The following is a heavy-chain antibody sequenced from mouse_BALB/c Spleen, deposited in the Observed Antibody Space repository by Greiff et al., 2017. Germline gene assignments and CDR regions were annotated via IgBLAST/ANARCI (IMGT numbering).Heavy chain of an antibody. CDR3: ARSLATTVVAYYAMDY. D-gene: IGHD1-1*01. CDR2: ISSGGSYT. Sequence: EVKVVESGGDLVKPGGSLKLSCAASGFTFSSYGMSWVRQTPDKRLEWVATISSGGSYTYYPDSVKGRFTISRDNAKNTLYLQMSSLKSEDTAMYYCARSLATTVVAYYAMDYWGQGTSVTVSS. CDR1: GFTFSSYG. J-gene: IGHJ4*01. V-gene: IGHV5-6*01.